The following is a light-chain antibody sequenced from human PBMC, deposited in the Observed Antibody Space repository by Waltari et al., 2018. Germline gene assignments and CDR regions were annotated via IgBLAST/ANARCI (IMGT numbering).Light chain of an antibody. V-gene: IGKV3-11*01. CDR1: QSVGSY. J-gene: IGKJ3*01. Sequence: EIVLTQSPATLSLSPGERATLSCRASQSVGSYLAWYQQKPGQAARLLIYDASKRATGTPARFSGSGSGTDFSLSISSLEPEDFGVYYCQQRSNWPPIFTFGPGTKVDIK. CDR3: QQRSNWPPIFT. CDR2: DAS.